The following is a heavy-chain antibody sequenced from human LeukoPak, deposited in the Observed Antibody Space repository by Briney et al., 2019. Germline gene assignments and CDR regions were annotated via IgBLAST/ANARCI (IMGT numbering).Heavy chain of an antibody. J-gene: IGHJ4*02. Sequence: PGGSLRLSCAASGFTFSGSAMHWVRQASGKGLEWVGRIRSKANSYATAYAASVKGRFTISRDDSKNTAYLQMNSLKTEDTAVYYCAKDIRRSLFGKWELDYAFDYWGQGTLVTVSS. CDR3: AKDIRRSLFGKWELDYAFDY. CDR1: GFTFSGSA. V-gene: IGHV3-73*01. CDR2: IRSKANSYAT. D-gene: IGHD1-26*01.